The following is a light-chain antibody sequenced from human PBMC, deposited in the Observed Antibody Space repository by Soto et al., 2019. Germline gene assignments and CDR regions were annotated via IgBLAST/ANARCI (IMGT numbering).Light chain of an antibody. Sequence: QSVLTQPPSASGTPGQRITISCSGSNSNIGSYYVHWYQQLPGTAPKLLIYRNNQRPSGVPDRFSGSKSGTSASLAISGLRSEDEGDYYCATWDDSLSGLVVFGGGTKVTVL. CDR3: ATWDDSLSGLVV. J-gene: IGLJ2*01. CDR1: NSNIGSYY. CDR2: RNN. V-gene: IGLV1-47*01.